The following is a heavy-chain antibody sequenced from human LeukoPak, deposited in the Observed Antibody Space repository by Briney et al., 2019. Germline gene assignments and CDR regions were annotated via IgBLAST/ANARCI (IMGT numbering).Heavy chain of an antibody. CDR3: ARSRDYGGIMPPFDY. J-gene: IGHJ4*02. CDR1: GFTFSSYS. V-gene: IGHV3-21*01. Sequence: GGSLRLSCAASGFTFSSYSMNWVRQAPGKGLEWVSSISSSSSYIYYADSVKGRFTISRDNAKNSLYLQMNSLRAEDTALYYCARSRDYGGIMPPFDYWGQGTLVTVSS. CDR2: ISSSSSYI. D-gene: IGHD4-23*01.